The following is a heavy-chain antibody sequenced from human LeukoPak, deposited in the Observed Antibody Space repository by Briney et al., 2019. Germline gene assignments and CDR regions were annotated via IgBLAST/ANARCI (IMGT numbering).Heavy chain of an antibody. V-gene: IGHV1-2*02. CDR1: GYTFTGYY. D-gene: IGHD3-22*01. CDR2: INPNSGGT. Sequence: ASVKVSCKASGYTFTGYYMHWVRQAPGQGLEWMGWINPNSGGTNYAQKLQGRVTMTRDTSISTAYMELSRLRSDDTAVYYCASEQTYDSSGYFVFWGQGTLVTVSS. CDR3: ASEQTYDSSGYFVF. J-gene: IGHJ4*02.